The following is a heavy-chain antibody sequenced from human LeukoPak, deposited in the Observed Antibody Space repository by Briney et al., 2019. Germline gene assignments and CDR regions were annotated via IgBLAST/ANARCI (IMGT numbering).Heavy chain of an antibody. J-gene: IGHJ6*03. V-gene: IGHV3-23*01. D-gene: IGHD3-22*01. Sequence: GGSLRLACAASGFTFSYYAMSWVRQAPGKGLEWVSDISDSGGSTYYADSVKGRFTLSRDNSKHTLYLQMNSLRAEDTAVYYCAKDQHYYDSSGTRVYYMDVWGKGTTVTVSS. CDR1: GFTFSYYA. CDR3: AKDQHYYDSSGTRVYYMDV. CDR2: ISDSGGST.